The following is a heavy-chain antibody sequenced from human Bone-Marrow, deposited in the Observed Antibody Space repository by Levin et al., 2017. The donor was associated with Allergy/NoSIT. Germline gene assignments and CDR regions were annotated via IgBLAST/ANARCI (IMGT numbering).Heavy chain of an antibody. CDR2: IIPIFGTA. J-gene: IGHJ6*02. Sequence: ASVKVSCKASGGTFSSYAISWVRQAPGQGLEWMGGIIPIFGTANYAQKFQGRVTITADKSTSTAYMELSSLRSEDTAVYYCARDSWVRSTIFGVVIIVRHYYGMDVWGQGTTVTVSS. D-gene: IGHD3-3*01. CDR3: ARDSWVRSTIFGVVIIVRHYYGMDV. CDR1: GGTFSSYA. V-gene: IGHV1-69*06.